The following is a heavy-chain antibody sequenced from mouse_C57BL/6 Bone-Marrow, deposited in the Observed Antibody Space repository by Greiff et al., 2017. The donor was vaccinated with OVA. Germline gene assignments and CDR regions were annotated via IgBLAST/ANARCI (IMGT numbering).Heavy chain of an antibody. J-gene: IGHJ2*01. CDR2: IYPGDGDT. CDR3: ASVHYYGSSLDY. V-gene: IGHV1-82*01. Sequence: QVQLQQSGPELVKPGASVKISCKASGYAFSSSWMNWVKQRPGKGLEWIGRIYPGDGDTNYNGKFKGKATLTADKSSSTAYMHLSSLTSEDSAVYFCASVHYYGSSLDYWGQGTMLTVSS. CDR1: GYAFSSSW. D-gene: IGHD1-1*01.